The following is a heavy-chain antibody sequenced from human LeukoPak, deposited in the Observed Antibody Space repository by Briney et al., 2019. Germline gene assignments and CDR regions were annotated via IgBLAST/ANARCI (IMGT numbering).Heavy chain of an antibody. D-gene: IGHD6-6*01. CDR1: GYTFTSYA. CDR3: ARDEQLVAFDY. J-gene: IGHJ4*02. CDR2: INAGNGNT. Sequence: GASVKVSCKASGYTFTSYAMHWVRQAPGQRLEWMGWINAGNGNTKYSQKFQGRVTITRDTSASTAYMELSRLRSDDTAVYYCARDEQLVAFDYWGQGTLVTVSS. V-gene: IGHV1-3*01.